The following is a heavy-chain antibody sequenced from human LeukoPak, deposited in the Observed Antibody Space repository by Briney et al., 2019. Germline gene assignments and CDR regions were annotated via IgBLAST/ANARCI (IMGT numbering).Heavy chain of an antibody. J-gene: IGHJ4*02. Sequence: PGGSLRLSCAASGFTFSSYSMNWVRQAPGKGLEWVSYISSSSSTIYYADSVKGRFTISRDNVKNSLYLQMNSLRVEDTAVYYCARLVVGAIDYWGQGTLVTVSS. CDR2: ISSSSSTI. V-gene: IGHV3-48*04. CDR3: ARLVVGAIDY. CDR1: GFTFSSYS. D-gene: IGHD1-26*01.